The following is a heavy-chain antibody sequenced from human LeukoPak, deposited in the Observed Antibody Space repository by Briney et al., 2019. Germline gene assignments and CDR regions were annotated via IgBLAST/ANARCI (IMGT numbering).Heavy chain of an antibody. CDR3: ARGVISPILDAFDI. V-gene: IGHV3-64*01. CDR2: ISSNGGST. D-gene: IGHD2-2*02. J-gene: IGHJ3*02. Sequence: PGGSLRLSCAASGFTFSSYAMHWVRQSPGKGLEYVSAISSNGGSTYYANSVKGRFTISRDNSKNTLYLQMNSLRAEDTAVYYCARGVISPILDAFDIWGQGRMVTVSS. CDR1: GFTFSSYA.